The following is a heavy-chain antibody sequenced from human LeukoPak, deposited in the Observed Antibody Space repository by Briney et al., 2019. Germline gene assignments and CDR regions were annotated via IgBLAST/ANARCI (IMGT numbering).Heavy chain of an antibody. V-gene: IGHV3-30*18. CDR1: GFSFDNYG. CDR2: ISNDGSDE. D-gene: IGHD6-25*01. CDR3: AKDYYPFIGGASVGKENFDS. J-gene: IGHJ4*02. Sequence: GGSLRLSCAASGFSFDNYGMHWVRQAPGKGLEWVSFISNDGSDEYYIDSVKGRFTISRDNAKNKVFLQMNSLRAEDTALYYCAKDYYPFIGGASVGKENFDSWGQGTQVTVSS.